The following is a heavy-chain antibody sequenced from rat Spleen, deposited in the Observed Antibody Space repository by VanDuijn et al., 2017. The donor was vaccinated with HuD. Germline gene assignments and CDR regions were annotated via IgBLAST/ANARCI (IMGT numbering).Heavy chain of an antibody. J-gene: IGHJ2*01. CDR2: INKDSRTK. V-gene: IGHV4-2*01. CDR1: GFNFNNYW. Sequence: EVKLVESGGGLVQPGRSLKLSCAASGFNFNNYWMGWVRQAPGKGLEWIGEINKDSRTKKYSPSLKDKFTISRDNAQNTLYLQMNKLGSEDTAIYYCVREDRGVDYWGQGVMVTVSS. CDR3: VREDRGVDY.